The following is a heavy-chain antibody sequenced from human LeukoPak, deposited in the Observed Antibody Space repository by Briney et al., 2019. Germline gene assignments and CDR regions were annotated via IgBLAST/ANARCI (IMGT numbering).Heavy chain of an antibody. Sequence: GGSLRLSCAASGFTFDDYAMHWVRQAPGKGLEWVSGISWNSGSIGYADSVKGRFTISRDNAKNSPYLQMNSLRAEDTALYYCAKDTDLGDYLDYWGQGTLVTVSS. CDR2: ISWNSGSI. J-gene: IGHJ4*02. V-gene: IGHV3-9*01. CDR3: AKDTDLGDYLDY. CDR1: GFTFDDYA.